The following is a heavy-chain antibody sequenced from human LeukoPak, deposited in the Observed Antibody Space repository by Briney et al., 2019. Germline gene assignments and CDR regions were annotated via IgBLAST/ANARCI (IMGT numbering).Heavy chain of an antibody. CDR3: ARDPGCSSTSCQYYFDY. J-gene: IGHJ4*02. Sequence: PGGSLRLSCAASGVTFSSYWMSWVRQAPGKGLEWVPNIKQDGGEKYYVGSVKGRFTISRDNAKTSLYLQMNSPRAEDTAVYYCARDPGCSSTSCQYYFDYWGQGPLVTVSS. CDR2: IKQDGGEK. D-gene: IGHD2-2*01. V-gene: IGHV3-7*01. CDR1: GVTFSSYW.